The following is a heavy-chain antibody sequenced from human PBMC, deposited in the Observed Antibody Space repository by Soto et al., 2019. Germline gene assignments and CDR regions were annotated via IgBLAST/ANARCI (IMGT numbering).Heavy chain of an antibody. J-gene: IGHJ4*02. CDR2: ISSSSSYI. CDR3: ARDFDDYIWGSYRRENFDY. D-gene: IGHD3-16*02. Sequence: GGSLRLSCAASGFTFSSYSMNWVRQAPGKGLEWVSSISSSSSYIYYADSVKGRFTISRDNAKNSLYLQMNSLRAEDTAVYYCARDFDDYIWGSYRRENFDYWGQGTLVTVSS. V-gene: IGHV3-21*01. CDR1: GFTFSSYS.